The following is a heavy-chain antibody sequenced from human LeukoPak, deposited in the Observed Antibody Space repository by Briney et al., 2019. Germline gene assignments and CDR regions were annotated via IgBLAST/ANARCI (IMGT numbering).Heavy chain of an antibody. Sequence: GGSLRLSCAASGITFSSYLMHWVRRAPGKGLEWVAVISYDGSNKYYADSVKGRFTISRDNSKNTLYLQMNSLRAEDTAVYYCARWGVAAAVHDAFDIWGQGTMVTVSS. J-gene: IGHJ3*02. D-gene: IGHD6-13*01. CDR2: ISYDGSNK. V-gene: IGHV3-30-3*01. CDR3: ARWGVAAAVHDAFDI. CDR1: GITFSSYL.